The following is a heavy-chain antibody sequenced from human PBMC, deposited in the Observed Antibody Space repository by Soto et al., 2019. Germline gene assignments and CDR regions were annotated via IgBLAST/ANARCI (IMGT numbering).Heavy chain of an antibody. D-gene: IGHD6-13*01. CDR2: IYSGGDT. J-gene: IGHJ5*02. CDR3: ARDPPGIAAGGAGA. CDR1: GVTVSNNY. V-gene: IGHV3-53*01. Sequence: EVQLVESGGGLILPGGSLRLSCAASGVTVSNNYMRWVRQAPGKGLEWVSLIYSGGDTHYADSVKGRFTISRDSSKNTVYLQMTSLRAEDTAVYYCARDPPGIAAGGAGAWGQGTLVTVSS.